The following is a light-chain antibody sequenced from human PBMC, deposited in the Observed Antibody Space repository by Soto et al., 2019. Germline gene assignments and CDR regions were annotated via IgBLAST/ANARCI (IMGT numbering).Light chain of an antibody. V-gene: IGKV2D-29*01. CDR2: EAS. Sequence: SVLTPCPLSLSVTPGQPASISCKSSQILLHSDGKTYLYWYLQKPGQPPQLLIYEASTRFSGVPDRFSGSGSGTDFTLKISRVEAEDVGIYYCMQSTQLPLTFGQGTKVDIK. CDR3: MQSTQLPLT. J-gene: IGKJ1*01. CDR1: QILLHSDGKTY.